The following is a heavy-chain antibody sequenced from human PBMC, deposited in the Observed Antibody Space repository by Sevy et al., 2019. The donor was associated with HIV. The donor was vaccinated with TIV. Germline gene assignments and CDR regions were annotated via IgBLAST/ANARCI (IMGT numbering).Heavy chain of an antibody. CDR2: IWYDGGFK. CDR3: ARGRYDSSDYHTNTNFDY. D-gene: IGHD3-22*01. CDR1: GFTFSTYG. V-gene: IGHV3-33*01. J-gene: IGHJ4*02. Sequence: GGSLRLSCAASGFTFSTYGMHWVRQAPGKGLEWVAAIWYDGGFKFNEDSVEGRFTISRDNSKNTVFPQMNSLRAEDTAVYYCARGRYDSSDYHTNTNFDYWGQGTLVTVSS.